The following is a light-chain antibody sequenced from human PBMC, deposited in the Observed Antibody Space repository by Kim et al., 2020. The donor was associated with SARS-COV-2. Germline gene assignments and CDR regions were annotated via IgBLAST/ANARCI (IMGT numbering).Light chain of an antibody. J-gene: IGKJ4*01. Sequence: PGEGATLSCRASHNIGIYLAWYQLTPGQAPRLLVYDASIRATGVPDRFSGSGSGTDFTLTISSLDPEDFSIYYCQQQSSWPPALTFGGGTKVDIK. CDR1: HNIGIY. V-gene: IGKV3-11*01. CDR3: QQQSSWPPALT. CDR2: DAS.